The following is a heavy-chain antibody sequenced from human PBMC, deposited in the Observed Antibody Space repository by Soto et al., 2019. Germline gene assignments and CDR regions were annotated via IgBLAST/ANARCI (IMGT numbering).Heavy chain of an antibody. CDR2: ITTDGGST. V-gene: IGHV3-74*01. Sequence: EVQLVESGGGLVQPGGSLRLSCAASGFTFRGYWMNWVRQAPGKGLVWVSHITTDGGSTNYADSVKGRFTISRDNAKDTLYLYMSSLRVDDTAVYYCARDRDIVGASPSASWGQGTLVTVAS. J-gene: IGHJ5*02. D-gene: IGHD1-26*01. CDR1: GFTFRGYW. CDR3: ARDRDIVGASPSAS.